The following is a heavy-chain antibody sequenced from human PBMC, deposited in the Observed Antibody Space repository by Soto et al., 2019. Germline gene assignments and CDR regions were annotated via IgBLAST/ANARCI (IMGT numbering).Heavy chain of an antibody. CDR2: IIPIFGTA. V-gene: IGHV1-69*13. Sequence: GASVKVSGKASGDTFSSYSINWVRQAPGQGLEWMGGIIPIFGTANYAQKFQGRVTITADESTSTAYMELSSLRSEDTAVYYCARNRDSGYDCLDYWGQGTLVTVSS. CDR3: ARNRDSGYDCLDY. D-gene: IGHD5-12*01. CDR1: GDTFSSYS. J-gene: IGHJ4*02.